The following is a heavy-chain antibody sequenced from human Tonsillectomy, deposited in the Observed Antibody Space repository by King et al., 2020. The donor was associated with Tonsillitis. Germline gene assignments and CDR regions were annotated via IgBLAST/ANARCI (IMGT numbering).Heavy chain of an antibody. J-gene: IGHJ4*02. CDR2: ISYDGSNK. Sequence: VQLVESGGGVVQPGRSLRLSCAASGFTFSSYAMHWVRQAPGKGLEWVAVISYDGSNKYYADSVKGRFTISRDNSKNTLYLQMNSLRAEDTAVYYCARELNGFDYWGQGTLVTVSS. V-gene: IGHV3-30*04. CDR3: ARELNGFDY. CDR1: GFTFSSYA. D-gene: IGHD2-8*01.